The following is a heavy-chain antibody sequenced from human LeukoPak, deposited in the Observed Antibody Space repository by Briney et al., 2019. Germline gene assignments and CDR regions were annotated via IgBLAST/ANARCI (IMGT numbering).Heavy chain of an antibody. CDR3: ARVGVQRAGTDYYYYYMDV. Sequence: SVKVSCKASGGTFSSYAISWVRQAPGQGLEWMGRIIPIFGTANYAQKFQGGVTITTDESTSTAYMELSSLRSEDTAVYYCARVGVQRAGTDYYYYYMDVWGKGTTVTVSS. J-gene: IGHJ6*03. D-gene: IGHD6-13*01. CDR2: IIPIFGTA. CDR1: GGTFSSYA. V-gene: IGHV1-69*05.